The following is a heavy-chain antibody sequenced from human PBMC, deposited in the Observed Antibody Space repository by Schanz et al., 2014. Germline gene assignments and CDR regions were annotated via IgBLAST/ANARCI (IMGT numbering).Heavy chain of an antibody. CDR3: ARDLSSLIQGDV. D-gene: IGHD2-2*01. J-gene: IGHJ6*04. V-gene: IGHV3-48*01. CDR1: EFSFSSFG. Sequence: EVQLVESGGGLVQPRGSLRLSCAASEFSFSSFGMNWVRQAPGKGLEWVSYISSTSGTIYYADSVKGRFTISRDNAKNLLYLQMNGLRAEDTAVYFCARDLSSLIQGDVWGKGTTVTVSS. CDR2: ISSTSGTI.